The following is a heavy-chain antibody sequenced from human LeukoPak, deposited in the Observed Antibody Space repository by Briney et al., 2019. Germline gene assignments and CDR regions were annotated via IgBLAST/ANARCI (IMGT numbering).Heavy chain of an antibody. V-gene: IGHV3-53*04. Sequence: GGSLRLSCAVSGFTFSNYTMNWVRQAPGKGLEWVSVIYSGGSTYYADSVKGRFTISRHNSKNTLYLQMNSLRAEDTAVYYCARGQYHCSGGSCGSNWFDPWGQGTLVTVSS. J-gene: IGHJ5*02. CDR3: ARGQYHCSGGSCGSNWFDP. CDR2: IYSGGST. D-gene: IGHD2-15*01. CDR1: GFTFSNYT.